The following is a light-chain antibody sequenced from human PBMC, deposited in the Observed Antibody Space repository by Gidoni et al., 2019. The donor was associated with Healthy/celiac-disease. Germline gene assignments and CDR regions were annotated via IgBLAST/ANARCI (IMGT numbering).Light chain of an antibody. CDR1: QSISSY. J-gene: IGKJ3*01. CDR3: QQSYSTPLG. V-gene: IGKV1-39*01. Sequence: DIQMTQSPSSLSASVGDRVTITCRASQSISSYLNWYQQKPGKAPKLLIYAASSLQSGVPSRFSGSGSGTDFTLTISSLHPEDFATYYCQQSYSTPLGFGPGTKVDIK. CDR2: AAS.